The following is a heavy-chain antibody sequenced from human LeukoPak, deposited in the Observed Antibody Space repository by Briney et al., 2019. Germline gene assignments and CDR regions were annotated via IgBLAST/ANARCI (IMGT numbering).Heavy chain of an antibody. V-gene: IGHV3-23*01. CDR2: ISGSGGST. CDR1: GFTFNNYA. D-gene: IGHD6-13*01. J-gene: IGHJ4*02. CDR3: AKDTSWAAAGDYFDY. Sequence: PGGSLRLSCAASGFTFNNYAMNWVRQAPGKGLEWVSTISGSGGSTYYADSVKGRFTISRDNSKNTLYLQMNSLRAEDTAVYYCAKDTSWAAAGDYFDYWGQGTLVTVSS.